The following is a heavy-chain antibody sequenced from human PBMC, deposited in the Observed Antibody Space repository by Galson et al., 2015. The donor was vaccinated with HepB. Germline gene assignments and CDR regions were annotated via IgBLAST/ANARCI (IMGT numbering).Heavy chain of an antibody. V-gene: IGHV7-4-1*02. CDR2: INTNTGNP. J-gene: IGHJ4*02. Sequence: SVKVSCKASGYTFTSYAMNWLRRAPGQGREWMGWINTNTGNPTYAQGFTGRFVFSLDTSVSTAYLQISSLKAEDTAVYYCARNGDSGSYYNFDYWGQGTLVTVSS. CDR1: GYTFTSYA. D-gene: IGHD1-26*01. CDR3: ARNGDSGSYYNFDY.